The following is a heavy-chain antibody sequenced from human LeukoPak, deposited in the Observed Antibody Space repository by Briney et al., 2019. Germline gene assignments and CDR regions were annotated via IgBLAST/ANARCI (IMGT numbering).Heavy chain of an antibody. V-gene: IGHV1-8*01. Sequence: GASVMVSSKTSRYTFSTYEINWVRQAAGQGLEWMGWVHPNSGNTDYPQKFQGRVTMTRNTSISTAYMELSSMRSEDTAVYYCSGGPRNDLWGQGTLVTVSS. J-gene: IGHJ5*02. CDR2: VHPNSGNT. D-gene: IGHD1-14*01. CDR1: RYTFSTYE. CDR3: SGGPRNDL.